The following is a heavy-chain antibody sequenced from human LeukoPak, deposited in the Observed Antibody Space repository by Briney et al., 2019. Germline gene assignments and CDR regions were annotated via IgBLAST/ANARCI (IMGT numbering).Heavy chain of an antibody. J-gene: IGHJ3*02. V-gene: IGHV5-51*01. Sequence: GESLKISFQGSGYRFTNSWIGWVRPMPGKGLEWMGIIYPGDSDTTYSPSFQGQDTISADKSISTAYLQWSSLKAPDTAMYYCASAGDTSDYFYFSAFDIWGQGTMVTVSS. CDR3: ASAGDTSDYFYFSAFDI. D-gene: IGHD3-22*01. CDR2: IYPGDSDT. CDR1: GYRFTNSW.